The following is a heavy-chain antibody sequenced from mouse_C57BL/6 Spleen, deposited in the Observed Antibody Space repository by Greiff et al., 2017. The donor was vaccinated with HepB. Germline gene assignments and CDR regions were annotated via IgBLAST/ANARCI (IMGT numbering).Heavy chain of an antibody. J-gene: IGHJ4*01. Sequence: EVKLVESGGGLVQPKGSLKLSCAASGFSFNTYAMNWVRQAPGKGLEWVARIRSKSNNYATYYADSVKDRFTISRDDSESMLYLQMNNLKTEDTAMYYCVRHRAHSGAMDYWGQGTSVTVSS. V-gene: IGHV10-1*01. CDR1: GFSFNTYA. CDR2: IRSKSNNYAT. CDR3: VRHRAHSGAMDY. D-gene: IGHD3-3*01.